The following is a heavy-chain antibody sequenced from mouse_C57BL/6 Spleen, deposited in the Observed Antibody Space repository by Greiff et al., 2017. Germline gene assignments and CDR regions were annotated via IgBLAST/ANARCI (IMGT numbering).Heavy chain of an antibody. D-gene: IGHD3-2*02. Sequence: EVKLMESGGDLVKPGGSLKLSCAASGFTFSSYGMSWVRQTPDKRLEWVATISSGGSYTYYPDSVKGRFTISRDNAKNTLYLQMSSLKSEDTAMYYCARHDSSGFDYWGQGTTLTVSS. J-gene: IGHJ2*01. CDR1: GFTFSSYG. CDR3: ARHDSSGFDY. V-gene: IGHV5-6*01. CDR2: ISSGGSYT.